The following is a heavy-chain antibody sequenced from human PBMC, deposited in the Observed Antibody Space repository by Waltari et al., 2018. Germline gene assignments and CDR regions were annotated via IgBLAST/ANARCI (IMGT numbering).Heavy chain of an antibody. CDR3: ARTVTTFYYYYMDV. CDR2: IYYSGST. CDR1: GGSISGGGYY. Sequence: QVQLQESGPGLVKPSQTLSLTCTVSGGSISGGGYYWSWIRQHPGKGLEWIGYIYYSGSTHYNPPRNSRVTISVGTSKNPFSLKLSSVTAADTAVYYCARTVTTFYYYYMDVWGKGTTVTVSS. J-gene: IGHJ6*03. D-gene: IGHD4-17*01. V-gene: IGHV4-31*03.